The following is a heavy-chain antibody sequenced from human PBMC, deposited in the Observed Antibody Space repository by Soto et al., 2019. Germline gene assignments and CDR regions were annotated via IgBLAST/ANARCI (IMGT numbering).Heavy chain of an antibody. V-gene: IGHV3-23*01. CDR3: APMGV. CDR1: GFTFSSYA. Sequence: TGGSLRLSCAASGFTFSSYAMSWVRQALGKGLEWVSAISGSDNSTYYADSVKGRFTISRDNSKNTLYLQMSSLRADDTAVYYCAPMGVWGQGTTVTVSS. J-gene: IGHJ6*02. CDR2: ISGSDNST.